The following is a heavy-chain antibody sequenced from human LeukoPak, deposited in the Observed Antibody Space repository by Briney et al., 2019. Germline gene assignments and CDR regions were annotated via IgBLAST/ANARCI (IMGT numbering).Heavy chain of an antibody. D-gene: IGHD6-19*01. CDR2: IKSKTDGGTT. J-gene: IGHJ4*02. V-gene: IGHV3-15*01. CDR3: TTDLIMAGLDY. Sequence: GGSLRLSCAASGFTFSNAWMSWVRPAPGKGLEWVGRIKSKTDGGTTDYAAPVKGRFTISRDDSKNTLYLQMNSLKTEDTAVYYCTTDLIMAGLDYWGQGTLVTVSS. CDR1: GFTFSNAW.